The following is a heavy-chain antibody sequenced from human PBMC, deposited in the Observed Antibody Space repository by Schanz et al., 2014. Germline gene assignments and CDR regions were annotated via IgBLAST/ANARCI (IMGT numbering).Heavy chain of an antibody. D-gene: IGHD4-17*01. CDR3: ARPRFDSGEVDY. V-gene: IGHV3-30*14. J-gene: IGHJ4*02. CDR1: GSTLSSYA. Sequence: QVQLVESGGGVVQPGRSLRLSCAAYGSTLSSYAMHWVRQAPGKGLEWVAVISYDGSNKYYADSVRGRFTISRDRFQNALYLRRSSLRAEDTAVYYGARPRFDSGEVDYWGQGTLVTVSS. CDR2: ISYDGSNK.